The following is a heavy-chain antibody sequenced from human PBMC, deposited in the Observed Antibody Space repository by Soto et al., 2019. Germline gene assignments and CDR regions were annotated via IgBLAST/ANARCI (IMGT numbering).Heavy chain of an antibody. J-gene: IGHJ6*02. Sequence: EVQLVESGGGLVKPGGSLRLSCAASGFTFSSYSMNWVRQAPGKGLEWVSSISSGSSYIYYADSVKGRFTISRDNAKNSRYLQITSLRAEDTAVYYCARSSGGSGKLWNYYGMDVWGQGTTVTVSS. CDR3: ARSSGGSGKLWNYYGMDV. V-gene: IGHV3-21*06. CDR1: GFTFSSYS. CDR2: ISSGSSYI. D-gene: IGHD3-10*01.